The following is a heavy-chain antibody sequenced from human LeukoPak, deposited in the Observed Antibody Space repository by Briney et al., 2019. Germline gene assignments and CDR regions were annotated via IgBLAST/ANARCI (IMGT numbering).Heavy chain of an antibody. J-gene: IGHJ4*02. Sequence: GGSLRLSCTASGFVIRTNYRSWVRQAPGEGLEWISFLYSAGTTYYADSVKGRFTISRDNSKNTLYLQMNSLRAEDTAVYYCAKVPYSSGSYSHFDCWGQGSLVTVSS. CDR1: GFVIRTNY. CDR2: LYSAGTT. CDR3: AKVPYSSGSYSHFDC. V-gene: IGHV3-66*01. D-gene: IGHD6-19*01.